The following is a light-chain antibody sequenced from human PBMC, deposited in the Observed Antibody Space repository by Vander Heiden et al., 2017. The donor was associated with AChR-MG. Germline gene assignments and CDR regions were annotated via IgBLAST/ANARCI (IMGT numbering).Light chain of an antibody. Sequence: EIVLTQSPATLSLSPGERATLSCRASQSVSSYLAWYQQKPGQAPRLLIYDASNRATGIPARFIGSGSGTDFTLTISSLEPEDFAVYYCQQRSTRPRTFGGGTKVEIK. CDR3: QQRSTRPRT. J-gene: IGKJ4*01. CDR1: QSVSSY. V-gene: IGKV3-11*01. CDR2: DAS.